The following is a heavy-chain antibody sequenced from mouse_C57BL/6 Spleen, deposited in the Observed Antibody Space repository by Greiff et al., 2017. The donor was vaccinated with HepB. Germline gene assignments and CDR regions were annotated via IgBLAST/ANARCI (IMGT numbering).Heavy chain of an antibody. CDR2: INPYNGGT. J-gene: IGHJ3*01. Sequence: EVQLQQSGPVLVKPGASVKMSCKASGYTFTDYYMNWVKQSHGKSLEWIGVINPYNGGTSYNQKFKGKATLTVDKSSSTAYMELNSLTSEDSAVYYCASYGPWFAYWGQGTLVTVSA. CDR3: ASYGPWFAY. CDR1: GYTFTDYY. V-gene: IGHV1-19*01. D-gene: IGHD1-1*02.